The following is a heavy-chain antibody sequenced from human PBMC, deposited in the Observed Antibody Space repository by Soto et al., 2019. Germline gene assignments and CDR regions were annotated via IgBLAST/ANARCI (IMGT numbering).Heavy chain of an antibody. Sequence: GGSLRLSCAASGFTFSSYSMNWVRQAPGKGLEWVSYISSSSSTIYYADSVKGRFTISRDNAKNSLYLQMNSLRAEDTAVYYCARSHRNIVVVPAAKPLNAFDIWGQGTMVTVSS. CDR3: ARSHRNIVVVPAAKPLNAFDI. D-gene: IGHD2-2*02. CDR1: GFTFSSYS. V-gene: IGHV3-48*01. J-gene: IGHJ3*02. CDR2: ISSSSSTI.